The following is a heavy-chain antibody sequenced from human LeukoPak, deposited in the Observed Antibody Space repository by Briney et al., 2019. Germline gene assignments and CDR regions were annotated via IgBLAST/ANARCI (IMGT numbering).Heavy chain of an antibody. CDR2: VDPEDGET. J-gene: IGHJ4*02. D-gene: IGHD1-26*01. CDR1: GYTFTDYY. V-gene: IGHV1-69-2*01. Sequence: ASVKVSCKASGYTFTDYYMHWVQQAPGKGLEWMGLVDPEDGETIYAEKFQGRVTITADTSTDTAYMELSSLRSEDTAVYYCAAELRYSGSYLSYWGQGTLVTVSS. CDR3: AAELRYSGSYLSY.